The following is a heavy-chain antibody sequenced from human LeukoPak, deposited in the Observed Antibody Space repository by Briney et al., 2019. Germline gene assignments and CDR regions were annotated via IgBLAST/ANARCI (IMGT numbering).Heavy chain of an antibody. J-gene: IGHJ5*02. D-gene: IGHD4-23*01. V-gene: IGHV4-39*01. CDR1: GGSIRSGRHH. Sequence: KPSETLSLTCSVSGGSIRSGRHHWAWVRQPPGKGLEFIGSLDESGRPYYNAPLKSRVTISEDSSGKQFSLRLSSVTAADTAVYYCARHPDSGTVANALGGFNPWGQGTLVTVSS. CDR3: ARHPDSGTVANALGGFNP. CDR2: LDESGRP.